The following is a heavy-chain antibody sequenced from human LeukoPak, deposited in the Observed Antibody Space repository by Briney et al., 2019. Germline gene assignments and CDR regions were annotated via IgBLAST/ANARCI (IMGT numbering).Heavy chain of an antibody. CDR2: IKQDKSEK. J-gene: IGHJ4*02. CDR3: AKDVITMSSPPGRY. CDR1: GFTFSSYW. Sequence: GGSLRLSCAASGFTFSSYWMSWVRQAPGKGLEWVANIKQDKSEKYYLDSVKGRFTISRDNSKNTLYLQMNSLRAEDTAVYYCAKDVITMSSPPGRYWGQGTLVTVSS. V-gene: IGHV3-7*03. D-gene: IGHD3-22*01.